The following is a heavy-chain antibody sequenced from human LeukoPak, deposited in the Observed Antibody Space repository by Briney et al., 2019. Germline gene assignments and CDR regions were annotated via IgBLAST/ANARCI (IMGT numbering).Heavy chain of an antibody. CDR1: GGSFSGYY. V-gene: IGHV4-34*01. Sequence: SETLSLTCAVYGGSFSGYYWSWIRQPPGKGLEWIGEINHSGSTNYNPSLKSRVTISVDTSKNQFSLKLSSVTAADTAVYYCARGVAAAGPFDYWGQGTPVTVSS. J-gene: IGHJ4*02. D-gene: IGHD6-13*01. CDR3: ARGVAAAGPFDY. CDR2: INHSGST.